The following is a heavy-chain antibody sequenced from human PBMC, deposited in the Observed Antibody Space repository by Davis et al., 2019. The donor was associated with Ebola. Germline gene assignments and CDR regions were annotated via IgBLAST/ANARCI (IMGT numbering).Heavy chain of an antibody. CDR3: VKTRSNWWNDALGI. CDR1: GTISSTYS. J-gene: IGHJ3*02. D-gene: IGHD2-8*02. CDR2: ISSDSDYI. Sequence: GASLSLSCAASGTISSTYSMSWLRQAPGKALEWVSSISSDSDYIYYADSAKGRFTISSDNAKNSLFLQIDSRRAEDTAVYYCVKTRSNWWNDALGIWGRGTMVIVSS. V-gene: IGHV3-21*01.